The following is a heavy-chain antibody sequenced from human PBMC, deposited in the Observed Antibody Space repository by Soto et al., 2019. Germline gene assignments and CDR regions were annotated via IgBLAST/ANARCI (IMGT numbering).Heavy chain of an antibody. D-gene: IGHD3-22*01. Sequence: QVQLVESGGGVVQPGKSLRLSCAASGFTFSTYGIHWVRQAPGKGLEWVALISYDGGSKYYGDSVKGRFIISRDNSHNTLSLQMNSLRADDTAVYFCAKEQIAMTVVVADYFDSWGQGTLVTVSS. J-gene: IGHJ4*02. V-gene: IGHV3-30*18. CDR3: AKEQIAMTVVVADYFDS. CDR2: ISYDGGSK. CDR1: GFTFSTYG.